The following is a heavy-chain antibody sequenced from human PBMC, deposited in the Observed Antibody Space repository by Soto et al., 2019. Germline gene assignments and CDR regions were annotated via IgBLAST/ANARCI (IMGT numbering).Heavy chain of an antibody. D-gene: IGHD5-12*01. J-gene: IGHJ4*02. V-gene: IGHV1-69*13. CDR2: INPILGTP. Sequence: SVKVSCKASGATYSTSAISWVRQAPGQGLEWMGGINPILGTPDYAHKFQGRVTITADESTSTVYMELGSLRSEDTALYFCAGGGVDVVATSAFDYWGQGPLVTVSS. CDR3: AGGGVDVVATSAFDY. CDR1: GATYSTSA.